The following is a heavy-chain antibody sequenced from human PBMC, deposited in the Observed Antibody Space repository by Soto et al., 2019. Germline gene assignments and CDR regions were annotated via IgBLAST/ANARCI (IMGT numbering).Heavy chain of an antibody. V-gene: IGHV1-8*01. CDR3: ARVTEQQLLRVLDY. J-gene: IGHJ4*02. Sequence: ASVKVSCKASGYTFTSYDINWVRQATGQGLEWMGWMNPNSGNTGYAQKFQGRVTMTRNTSISTAYVELSSLRSEDTAVYYCARVTEQQLLRVLDYWGQGTLVTVSS. CDR1: GYTFTSYD. CDR2: MNPNSGNT. D-gene: IGHD6-13*01.